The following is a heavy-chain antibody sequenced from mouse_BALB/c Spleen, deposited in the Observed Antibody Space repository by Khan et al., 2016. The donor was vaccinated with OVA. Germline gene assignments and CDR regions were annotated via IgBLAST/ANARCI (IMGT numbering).Heavy chain of an antibody. CDR2: MFPGDGST. J-gene: IGHJ3*01. V-gene: IGHV1-85*01. CDR3: ARGGYGGFAY. CDR1: GYTFTSYD. Sequence: VELVESGAELVKPGASVKLSCKASGYTFTSYDINWVRQRPEQGLEWIGWMFPGDGSTKYNENFKGKATLPTDKPSSTAYMQLSRLTSEDSGADFCARGGYGGFAYWGQGTPVTVSA. D-gene: IGHD2-14*01.